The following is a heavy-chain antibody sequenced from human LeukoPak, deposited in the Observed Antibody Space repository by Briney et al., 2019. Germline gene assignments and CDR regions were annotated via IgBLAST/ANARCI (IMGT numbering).Heavy chain of an antibody. J-gene: IGHJ4*02. Sequence: PGGSLRLSCAASGFTFSSYAMSWVHQAPGKGLEWVSGISGSGGSTSYADSVKGRFTISRDNSKNTLFLQMNSLRVEDTAVYYCAKSLTDIVATIRSGADYWGQGTLVFVSS. V-gene: IGHV3-23*01. CDR3: AKSLTDIVATIRSGADY. CDR2: ISGSGGST. CDR1: GFTFSSYA. D-gene: IGHD5-12*01.